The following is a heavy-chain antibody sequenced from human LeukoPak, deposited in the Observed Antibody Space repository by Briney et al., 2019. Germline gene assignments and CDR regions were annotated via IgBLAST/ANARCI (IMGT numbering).Heavy chain of an antibody. CDR2: IYYSGST. J-gene: IGHJ4*02. D-gene: IGHD3-3*01. CDR3: AKANYDFWSGSPYYYFDY. Sequence: PSETLSLTCTVSGGSISSYYWSWIRQPPGKGLEWIGYIYYSGSTNYNPSLKSRVTISVDTSKNQFSLKLSSVTAADTAVYYCAKANYDFWSGSPYYYFDYWGQGTLVTVSS. CDR1: GGSISSYY. V-gene: IGHV4-59*01.